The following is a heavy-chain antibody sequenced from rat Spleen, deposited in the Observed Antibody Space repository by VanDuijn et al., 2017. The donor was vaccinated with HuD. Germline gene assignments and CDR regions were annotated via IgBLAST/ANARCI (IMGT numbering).Heavy chain of an antibody. CDR3: VRASGKSYSSWGFAS. D-gene: IGHD1-2*01. V-gene: IGHV5-29*01. Sequence: EVQLVESGGGLVQPGRSLKLSCAASGFTFSDYGMAWVRQAPTKGLEWVATISYGDSSGHSSSYYRDNVKGRFTISRANAKSTLYLQMDSLRSEDTATYYCVRASGKSYSSWGFASWGQGTLVTVSS. J-gene: IGHJ3*01. CDR1: GFTFSDYG. CDR2: ISYGDSSGHSSS.